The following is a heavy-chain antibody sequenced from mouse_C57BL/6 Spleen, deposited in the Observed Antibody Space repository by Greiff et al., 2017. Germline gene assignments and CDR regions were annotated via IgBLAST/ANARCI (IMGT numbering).Heavy chain of an antibody. J-gene: IGHJ2*01. V-gene: IGHV2-2*01. CDR3: ASYRISPIDH. Sequence: VQLQQSGPGLVQPSQSLSIPCTVPGFSLTSYGVHWVRQSPGKGLEWLGVIWSGGSTDFNAAFISRLSISKDNSKSQVFFKMNSLHADDTAIYDYASYRISPIDHWGQGTTLTVSS. CDR1: GFSLTSYG. D-gene: IGHD1-1*01. CDR2: IWSGGST.